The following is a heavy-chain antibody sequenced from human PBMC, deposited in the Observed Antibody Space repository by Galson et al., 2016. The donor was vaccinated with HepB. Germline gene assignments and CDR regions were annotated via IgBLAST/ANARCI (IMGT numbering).Heavy chain of an antibody. V-gene: IGHV3-48*02. J-gene: IGHJ5*02. D-gene: IGHD6-19*01. CDR3: VRGRLGS. CDR2: INVGSSSI. Sequence: SLRLSCAASGFSFSTWNMNWVRQAPGKRPEWISNINVGSSSIYYADSVKGRFTISRDNATNSLYLQMTSLRDEDTAMYHCVRGRLGSWGQGTLVTVSS. CDR1: GFSFSTWN.